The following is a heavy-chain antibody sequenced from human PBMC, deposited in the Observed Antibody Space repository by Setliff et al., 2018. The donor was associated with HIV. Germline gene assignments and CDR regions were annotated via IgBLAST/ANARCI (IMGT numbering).Heavy chain of an antibody. D-gene: IGHD5-18*01. V-gene: IGHV4-31*03. J-gene: IGHJ4*02. Sequence: SETLSLTCTVSGGSISSGDYYWTWIRQHPGKGLEWIGYIYYSGSTYYSPSLKSRVTISVDASRNQFSLRLSSVTAADTAVYYCAAWGPRYSYAPYFFDSWGQGTLVTVSS. CDR1: GGSISSGDYY. CDR3: AAWGPRYSYAPYFFDS. CDR2: IYYSGST.